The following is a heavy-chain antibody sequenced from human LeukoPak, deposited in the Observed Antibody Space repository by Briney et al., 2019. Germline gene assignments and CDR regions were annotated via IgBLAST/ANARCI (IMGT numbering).Heavy chain of an antibody. V-gene: IGHV3-11*04. J-gene: IGHJ4*02. CDR1: GFTFSDYY. Sequence: PGGSLRLSCAASGFTFSDYYMSWIRQAPGKGLEWVSYVSSSSSTIYYADSVKGRFTISRDNPKNSLYLQMNSLRAEDTAVYYCARVSSGSGSYRTLLSYWGQGTLVTVSS. CDR2: VSSSSSTI. D-gene: IGHD3-10*01. CDR3: ARVSSGSGSYRTLLSY.